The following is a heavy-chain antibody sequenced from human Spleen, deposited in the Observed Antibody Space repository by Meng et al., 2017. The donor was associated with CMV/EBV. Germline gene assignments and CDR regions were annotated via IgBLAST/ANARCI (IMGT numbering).Heavy chain of an antibody. V-gene: IGHV1-46*01. CDR3: ARERANTRWLDY. D-gene: IGHD6-19*01. CDR1: GYTFTSNY. Sequence: ASVKVSCKASGYTFTSNYMYWVRQAPGQGLEWMGIINPSGGRTTYAQKFQGRVTMTRDPSTSTVYMELSSLRSEDTAVYYCARERANTRWLDYWGRGTLVTVSS. J-gene: IGHJ4*02. CDR2: INPSGGRT.